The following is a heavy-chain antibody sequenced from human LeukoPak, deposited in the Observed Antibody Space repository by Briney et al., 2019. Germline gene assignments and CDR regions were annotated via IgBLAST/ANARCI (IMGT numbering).Heavy chain of an antibody. D-gene: IGHD3-3*01. CDR3: ACYVIISLFGVEYFDY. CDR2: ISGRGSGGGT. Sequence: PGGSLRLSCAASGFTFSTYAMSGFRQAPGKGLEGVAAISGRGSGGGTYYADSVKGRFTNSRDNAKNTLYLQMNSWRGQDAAVNDWACYVIISLFGVEYFDYWGKGTLVTVSS. J-gene: IGHJ4*02. CDR1: GFTFSTYA. V-gene: IGHV3-23*01.